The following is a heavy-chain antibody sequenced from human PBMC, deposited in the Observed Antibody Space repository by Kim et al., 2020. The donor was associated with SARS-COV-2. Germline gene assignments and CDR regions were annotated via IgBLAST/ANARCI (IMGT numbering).Heavy chain of an antibody. CDR3: AKDPAGITMVRGVITPDYYYYGMDV. D-gene: IGHD3-10*01. CDR1: GFTFSSYA. V-gene: IGHV3-23*01. CDR2: ISGSGGST. Sequence: GGSLRLSCAASGFTFSSYAMSWVRQAPGKGLEWVSAISGSGGSTYYADSVKGRFTISRDNSKNTLYLQMNSLRAEDTAVYYCAKDPAGITMVRGVITPDYYYYGMDVWGQGTTVTVSS. J-gene: IGHJ6*02.